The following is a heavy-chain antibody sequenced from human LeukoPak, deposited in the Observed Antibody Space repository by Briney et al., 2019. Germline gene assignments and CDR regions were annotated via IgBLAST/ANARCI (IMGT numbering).Heavy chain of an antibody. J-gene: IGHJ6*03. Sequence: PSETLSLTCTVSGGSISSSSYYWGWIRQPPGKGLEWIGYIYYSGSTNYNPSLKSRVTISVDTSKNQFSLKLSSVTAADTAVYYCARVVVPDGDYVGYYYYYYMDVWGKGTTVTISS. CDR3: ARVVVPDGDYVGYYYYYYMDV. CDR1: GGSISSSSYY. D-gene: IGHD4-17*01. V-gene: IGHV4-61*05. CDR2: IYYSGST.